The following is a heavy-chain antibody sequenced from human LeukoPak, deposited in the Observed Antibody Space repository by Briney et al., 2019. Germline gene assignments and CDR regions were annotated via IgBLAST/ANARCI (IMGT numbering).Heavy chain of an antibody. CDR3: ARVRHKPPYYYDSSGYCYFDY. CDR2: INHSGST. D-gene: IGHD3-22*01. CDR1: GGSFSGYY. V-gene: IGHV4-34*01. Sequence: PSETLSLTCAVSGGSFSGYYWSWIRQPPGKGLEWIGEINHSGSTNYNPSLKSRVTISVDTSKNQFSLKLSSVTAADTAVYYCARVRHKPPYYYDSSGYCYFDYRGQGTLVTVSS. J-gene: IGHJ4*02.